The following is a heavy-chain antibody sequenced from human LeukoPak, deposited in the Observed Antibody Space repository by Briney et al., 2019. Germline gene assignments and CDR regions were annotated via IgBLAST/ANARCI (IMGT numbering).Heavy chain of an antibody. CDR3: ARGGLFAYYFDY. Sequence: GGSLRLSCTASGFTFSSYSMNWVRQAPGKGLEWVSSISSSSSYIYYADSVKGRFTISRDNAKNSLYLQMNSLRAEDTAVYYCARGGLFAYYFDYWGQGTLVTVSS. V-gene: IGHV3-21*06. CDR1: GFTFSSYS. J-gene: IGHJ4*02. CDR2: ISSSSSYI. D-gene: IGHD3-10*02.